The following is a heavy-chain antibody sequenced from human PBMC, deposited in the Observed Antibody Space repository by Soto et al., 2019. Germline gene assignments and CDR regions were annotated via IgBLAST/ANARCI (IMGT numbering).Heavy chain of an antibody. D-gene: IGHD3-22*01. J-gene: IGHJ6*02. V-gene: IGHV1-69*13. CDR1: GGTFSSYA. CDR3: ASDYYDSSGYYPMRYYYYGMDV. CDR2: IIPIFGTA. Sequence: SVKVSFKASGGTFSSYAISWVRQAPGQGLEWMGGIIPIFGTANYAQKFQGRVTITADESTSTAYMELSSLRSEDTAVYYCASDYYDSSGYYPMRYYYYGMDVWGQGTTVTVSS.